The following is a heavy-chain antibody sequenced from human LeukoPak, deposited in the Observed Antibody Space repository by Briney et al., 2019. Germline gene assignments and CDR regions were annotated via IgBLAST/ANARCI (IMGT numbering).Heavy chain of an antibody. CDR3: ARGDYDGSGLTNAFDI. CDR1: GGSFSGYY. J-gene: IGHJ3*02. V-gene: IGHV4-34*01. CDR2: INHSGST. D-gene: IGHD3-22*01. Sequence: PSETLSLTCAVYGGSFSGYYWSWIRQSPGKGLEWIGEINHSGSTNYNPSLKSRVTISVDTSKNQFSLKLSSVAAADTAVYYCARGDYDGSGLTNAFDIWGQGTMVTVSS.